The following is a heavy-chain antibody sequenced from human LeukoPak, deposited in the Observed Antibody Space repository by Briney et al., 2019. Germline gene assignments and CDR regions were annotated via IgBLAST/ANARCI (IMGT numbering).Heavy chain of an antibody. CDR2: IHYSGST. CDR1: GGSISDYY. D-gene: IGHD4-17*01. V-gene: IGHV4-59*01. Sequence: PSETLSLTCTVPGGSISDYYWTWIRQPPGKGLEWIGYIHYSGSTNHNPSLKSRVTISVDTSKNQISLNLSSVTTADTAVYYCARVTYGDSLQFDYWGQGTLVTVSS. J-gene: IGHJ4*01. CDR3: ARVTYGDSLQFDY.